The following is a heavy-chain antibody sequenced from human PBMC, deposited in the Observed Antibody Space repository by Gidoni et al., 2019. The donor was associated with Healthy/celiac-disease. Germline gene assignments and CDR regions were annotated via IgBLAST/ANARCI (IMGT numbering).Heavy chain of an antibody. Sequence: EVQLVESGGGLVKPGGSLRLSCAASGFTFSSYSMNWVRQAPGKGLEWVSSISSSSSYIYYADAVKGRFTISRDNAKNSLYLQMNSLRAEDTAVYYCARGVEMATRGGDAFDIWGQGTMVTVSS. V-gene: IGHV3-21*01. J-gene: IGHJ3*02. D-gene: IGHD5-12*01. CDR1: GFTFSSYS. CDR3: ARGVEMATRGGDAFDI. CDR2: ISSSSSYI.